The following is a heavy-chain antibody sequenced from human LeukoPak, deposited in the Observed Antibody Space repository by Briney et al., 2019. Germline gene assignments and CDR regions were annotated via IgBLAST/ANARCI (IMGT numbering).Heavy chain of an antibody. CDR1: GYSISSGYY. CDR2: IYHSGST. D-gene: IGHD3-16*02. Sequence: SETPSLTCTVSGYSISSGYYWGWIRQPPGKGLEWIGSIYHSGSTYYNPSLKSRVTISVDTSKNQFSLKLSSVTAADTAVYYCASIVEDYYYYMDVWGKGTTVTVSS. J-gene: IGHJ6*03. CDR3: ASIVEDYYYYMDV. V-gene: IGHV4-38-2*02.